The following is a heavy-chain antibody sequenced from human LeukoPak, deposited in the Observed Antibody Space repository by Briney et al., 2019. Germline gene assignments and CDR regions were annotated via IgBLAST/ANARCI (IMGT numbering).Heavy chain of an antibody. D-gene: IGHD5-12*01. CDR2: IYYSGNI. J-gene: IGHJ5*02. CDR3: AKHAESGYDRFDR. V-gene: IGHV4-59*08. Sequence: KSSETLSLTCSVSGGSISSYYWSWIRQPPGKGLDWIGYIYYSGNINYKSPLKSRVTISGDTSKNQFSLKLSSVTAADTAMYYCAKHAESGYDRFDRWGQGTLVTVSS. CDR1: GGSISSYY.